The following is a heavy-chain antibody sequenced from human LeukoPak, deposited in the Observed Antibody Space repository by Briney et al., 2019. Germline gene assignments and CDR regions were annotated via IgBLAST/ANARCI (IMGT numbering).Heavy chain of an antibody. D-gene: IGHD3-10*01. V-gene: IGHV6-1*01. CDR1: GDSVSSNSAA. J-gene: IGHJ6*02. CDR3: ARVLDLVRGSVYYYGMDV. CDR2: TYYRSKWYN. Sequence: SQTLSLTCAISGDSVSSNSAAWNWIRQSPSRGLEWLGRTYYRSKWYNDYAVSVKSRITINPDTSKNQFSLQLNSVTPEDTAVYYCARVLDLVRGSVYYYGMDVWGQGTTVTVSS.